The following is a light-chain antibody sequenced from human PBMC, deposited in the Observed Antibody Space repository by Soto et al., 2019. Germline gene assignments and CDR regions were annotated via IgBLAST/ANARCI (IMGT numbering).Light chain of an antibody. J-gene: IGLJ2*01. Sequence: QSVLTQPPSVSAAPGQKVIISCSGNSSNIGKNYLFWYQQFPGTAPKLLIYDNYKRPSGIPDRFSVSKSGASATLAITGLHTGDEADYYCGAWDTSLRAVVFGGGTKLTVL. CDR3: GAWDTSLRAVV. CDR1: SSNIGKNY. CDR2: DNY. V-gene: IGLV1-51*01.